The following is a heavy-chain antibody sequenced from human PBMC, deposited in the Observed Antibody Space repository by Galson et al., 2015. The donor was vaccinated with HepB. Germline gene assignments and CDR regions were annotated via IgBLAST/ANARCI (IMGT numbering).Heavy chain of an antibody. CDR3: AKDSGRVKWLLGENDY. CDR2: ISYDGSNK. J-gene: IGHJ4*02. CDR1: GFTFSSYG. V-gene: IGHV3-30*18. Sequence: SLRLSCAASGFTFSSYGMHWVRQAPGKGLEWVAVISYDGSNKYYADSVKGRFTISRDNSKNTLYLQMNSLRAEDTAVYYCAKDSGRVKWLLGENDYWGQGTLVTVSS. D-gene: IGHD3-22*01.